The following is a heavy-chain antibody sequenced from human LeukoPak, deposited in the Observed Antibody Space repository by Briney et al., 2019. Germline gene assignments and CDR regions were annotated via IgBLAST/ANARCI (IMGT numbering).Heavy chain of an antibody. Sequence: GGSLRLSCAASGFTFSSYWMSWVRQAPGKGLEWVANIKQDGSGKYYVDSVKGRFTISRDNAKNSLYLQMNSLRAEDTAVYYCARDWVDSSGYYYGAFDIWGQGTMVTVSS. J-gene: IGHJ3*02. CDR1: GFTFSSYW. D-gene: IGHD3-22*01. CDR3: ARDWVDSSGYYYGAFDI. V-gene: IGHV3-7*01. CDR2: IKQDGSGK.